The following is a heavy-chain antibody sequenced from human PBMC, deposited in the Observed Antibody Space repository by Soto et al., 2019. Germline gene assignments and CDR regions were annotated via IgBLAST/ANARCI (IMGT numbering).Heavy chain of an antibody. V-gene: IGHV4-4*02. D-gene: IGHD1-26*01. J-gene: IGHJ4*02. Sequence: SETLSLTCAVSGGSISSSNWWTWVRLPPGKGLEWIGEIYPSGITNYSPSLKSRVTMSVDKSKNQFSLKLNSVTAANTAMYYCAREAYKRGATNPFFDYWGQGTLVTVSS. CDR3: AREAYKRGATNPFFDY. CDR1: GGSISSSNW. CDR2: IYPSGIT.